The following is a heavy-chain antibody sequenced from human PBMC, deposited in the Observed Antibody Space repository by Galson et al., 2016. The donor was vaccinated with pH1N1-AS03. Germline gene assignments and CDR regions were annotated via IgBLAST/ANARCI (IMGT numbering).Heavy chain of an antibody. D-gene: IGHD3-10*01. CDR2: IKNNGGST. Sequence: SLRLSCAASGFIFSSYGMHWVRQTPGKGLEYVSAIKNNGGSTYYADSVKGRFTISRDNSKNTLYLQMSSLRTEDTAVYYCVPRNLGSYSAWGQGTLVSVSS. J-gene: IGHJ5*02. CDR1: GFIFSSYG. CDR3: VPRNLGSYSA. V-gene: IGHV3-64D*06.